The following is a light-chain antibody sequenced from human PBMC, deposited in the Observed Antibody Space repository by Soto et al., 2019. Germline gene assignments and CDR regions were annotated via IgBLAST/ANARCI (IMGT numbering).Light chain of an antibody. V-gene: IGKV1-39*01. Sequence: DRVTITCRASQSIGTYLNWYQQRPGKAPSLLIYAASNLQSEVPSRFSGSVSGTEFSLSITGLQPDDFATYYCQQYNSYQWTFGQGTKVDIK. J-gene: IGKJ1*01. CDR1: QSIGTY. CDR2: AAS. CDR3: QQYNSYQWT.